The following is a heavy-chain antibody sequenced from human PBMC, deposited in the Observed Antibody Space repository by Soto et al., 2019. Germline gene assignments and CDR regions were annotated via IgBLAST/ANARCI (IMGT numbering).Heavy chain of an antibody. D-gene: IGHD3-10*01. CDR2: IYYSGST. J-gene: IGHJ4*02. Sequence: TVSGGSISSSSYYWGWIRQPPGKGLEWIGSIYYSGSTYYNPSLKSRVTISVDTSKNQFSLKLSSVTAADTAVYYCASGLEPHFDYWGQGTLVTVSS. V-gene: IGHV4-39*01. CDR1: GGSISSSSYY. CDR3: ASGLEPHFDY.